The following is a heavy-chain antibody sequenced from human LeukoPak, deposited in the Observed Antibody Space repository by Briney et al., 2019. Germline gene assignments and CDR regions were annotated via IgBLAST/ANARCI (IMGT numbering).Heavy chain of an antibody. V-gene: IGHV4-30-4*01. J-gene: IGHJ4*02. CDR2: IYYSGST. D-gene: IGHD2-15*01. CDR3: ARVGYCSGGSCSSDY. CDR1: GGSISSGDYY. Sequence: SETLSLTCTVSGGSISSGDYYWSWIRQPPGKDLEWIGYIYYSGSTYYNPSLKSRVTISVDTSKNQFSLKLSSVTAADTAVYYCARVGYCSGGSCSSDYWGQGTLVTVSS.